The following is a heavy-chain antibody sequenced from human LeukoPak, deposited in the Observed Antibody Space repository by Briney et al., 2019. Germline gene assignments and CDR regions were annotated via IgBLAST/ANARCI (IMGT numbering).Heavy chain of an antibody. Sequence: ASVKVSCKASGGTFSSYAISWVRQAPGQGLEWMGGIIPIFGTANYAQKFQGRVTITADKSTSTAYMELSSLRAEDTALYYCAKVGRIAADWGQGTLVTVSS. CDR2: IIPIFGTA. J-gene: IGHJ4*02. CDR3: AKVGRIAAD. D-gene: IGHD6-13*01. CDR1: GGTFSSYA. V-gene: IGHV1-69*06.